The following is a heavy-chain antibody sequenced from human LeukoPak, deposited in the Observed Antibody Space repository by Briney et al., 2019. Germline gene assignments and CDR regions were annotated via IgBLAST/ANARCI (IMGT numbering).Heavy chain of an antibody. V-gene: IGHV3-30*18. CDR1: GFTFSSYG. J-gene: IGHJ4*02. D-gene: IGHD1-1*01. CDR2: ISYDGSNK. CDR3: AQLERRLDY. Sequence: PGRSLRLSCAASGFTFSSYGMHWVRQAPGKGLVWVAVISYDGSNKYYADSVKGRFTISRDNSKNTLYLQMNSLRAEDTAVYYCAQLERRLDYWGQGTLVTVSS.